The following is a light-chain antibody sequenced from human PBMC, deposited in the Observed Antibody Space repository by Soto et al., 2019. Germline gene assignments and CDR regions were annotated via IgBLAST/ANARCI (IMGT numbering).Light chain of an antibody. J-gene: IGLJ2*01. CDR3: GAWDDRLNAPV. Sequence: QSVLTQPPSASGTPGQRVTISCSGSNSNIGSNAVNWYQQLPGTAPKLLIHGNDQRPSGVPDRLSGSKSGTSASLAISGLQSEDEADYYCGAWDDRLNAPVFGGGTKLTVL. V-gene: IGLV1-44*01. CDR2: GND. CDR1: NSNIGSNA.